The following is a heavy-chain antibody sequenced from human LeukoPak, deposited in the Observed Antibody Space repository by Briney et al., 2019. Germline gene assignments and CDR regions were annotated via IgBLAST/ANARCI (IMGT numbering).Heavy chain of an antibody. CDR3: ARRYCSSTSCYGYFDY. CDR1: GYSFTSYW. V-gene: IGHV5-51*01. Sequence: GESLKISCKGSGYSFTSYWIGWVRQMPGKGLEWMAIIYPGNSDTRYSPSFQGQVTISADKSISTAYLQWSSLKASDTAMYYCARRYCSSTSCYGYFDYWGQGTLVTVSS. J-gene: IGHJ4*02. CDR2: IYPGNSDT. D-gene: IGHD2-2*01.